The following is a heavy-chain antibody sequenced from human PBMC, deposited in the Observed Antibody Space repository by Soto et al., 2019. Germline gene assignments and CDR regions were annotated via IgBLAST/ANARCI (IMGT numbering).Heavy chain of an antibody. Sequence: QVQLVESGGGVVQPGRSLRLSCAASGFTFSSYGMHLVRQAPGKGLEWVSVISYDGSNKYYADSVKGRFTISRDNSKNTLYLQMNSLRAEDTAVYYCAKDYYYDSSGYYYVGAVWGQGTTVTVSS. CDR1: GFTFSSYG. CDR2: ISYDGSNK. J-gene: IGHJ6*02. V-gene: IGHV3-30*18. D-gene: IGHD3-22*01. CDR3: AKDYYYDSSGYYYVGAV.